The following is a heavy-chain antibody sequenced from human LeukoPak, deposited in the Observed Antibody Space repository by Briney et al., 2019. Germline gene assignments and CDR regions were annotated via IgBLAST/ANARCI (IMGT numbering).Heavy chain of an antibody. J-gene: IGHJ3*02. CDR2: IKRKADGGPT. CDR1: GFTFSTYS. Sequence: PGGSLRLSCAASGFTFSTYSMNWVRQAPGKGLEWVGRIKRKADGGPTDYAAPVKGRFTISRDDSKDTLYLQMNSLKTEDTAMYYCTTNDAFDIWGQGTMVTVSS. CDR3: TTNDAFDI. V-gene: IGHV3-15*01.